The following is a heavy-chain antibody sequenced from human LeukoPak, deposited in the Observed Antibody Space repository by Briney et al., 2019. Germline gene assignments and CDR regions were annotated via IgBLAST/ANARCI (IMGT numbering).Heavy chain of an antibody. CDR3: STPLWPNYFDY. CDR1: GGTFSSYA. Sequence: SVTVSCTASGGTFSSYAISWVRQAPGQGLEWMGGIIPIFGTANYAQKFQGRVTITADESTSTAYMELSSLRSEDTAVYYCSTPLWPNYFDYWGQGTLVTVSS. D-gene: IGHD2/OR15-2a*01. J-gene: IGHJ4*02. V-gene: IGHV1-69*13. CDR2: IIPIFGTA.